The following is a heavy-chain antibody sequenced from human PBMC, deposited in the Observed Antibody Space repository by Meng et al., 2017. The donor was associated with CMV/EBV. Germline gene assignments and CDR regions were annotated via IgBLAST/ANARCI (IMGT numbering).Heavy chain of an antibody. CDR2: IKSKTDGETT. Sequence: EGQLWGSSGCLGQPGGSVRLSCAASGYTFSNAWMSWVRQAPGKGLEWVSLIKSKTDGETTDYAAPVKGRFTISREDSKNTLYPQMDSLKAENTAVYYCGPYSSSWYEGYWGQGTLVTVSS. CDR1: GYTFSNAW. V-gene: IGHV3-15*01. J-gene: IGHJ4*02. D-gene: IGHD6-13*01. CDR3: GPYSSSWYEGY.